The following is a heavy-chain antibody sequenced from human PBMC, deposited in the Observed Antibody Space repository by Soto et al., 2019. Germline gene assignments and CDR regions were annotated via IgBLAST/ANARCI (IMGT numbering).Heavy chain of an antibody. CDR3: ARGLHYDSISLDDY. Sequence: QVQLVQSGAEVKKPGSSVKVSCKASEGTFSSYTISWVRQAPGQGREWMGRIIPILGIANYAQKFQGRVTITADKSTSTAYMELSSLRSEDTAVYYCARGLHYDSISLDDYWGQGTLVTVSS. D-gene: IGHD3-22*01. V-gene: IGHV1-69*02. CDR2: IIPILGIA. CDR1: EGTFSSYT. J-gene: IGHJ4*02.